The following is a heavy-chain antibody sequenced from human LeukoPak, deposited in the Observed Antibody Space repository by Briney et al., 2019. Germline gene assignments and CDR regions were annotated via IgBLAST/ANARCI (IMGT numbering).Heavy chain of an antibody. CDR1: GYTFTSYG. V-gene: IGHV1-18*01. CDR2: ISAYNGNT. D-gene: IGHD5-12*01. J-gene: IGHJ5*02. Sequence: GASVKVSCKASGYTFTSYGISWVRQATGQGLEWMGWISAYNGNTNYAQKLQGRVTMTTDTSTSTAYMELRSLRSDDTAVYYCARDGGYSGYDFPYNWFDPWGQGTLVTVSS. CDR3: ARDGGYSGYDFPYNWFDP.